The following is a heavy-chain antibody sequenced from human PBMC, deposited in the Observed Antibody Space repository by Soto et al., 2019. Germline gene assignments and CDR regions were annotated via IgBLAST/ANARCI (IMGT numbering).Heavy chain of an antibody. D-gene: IGHD3-16*01. CDR2: IHYSGST. V-gene: IGHV4-59*11. Sequence: SETLSLTCTVSGGSMSIHYWSWIRQPPGKGLEWIGYIHYSGSTSYNPSLKSRVTISVDTSKDQFSLTLTSVTAADTAVYYCARDEIRLIDGLRASDYHYYGLEVWGQGTTVPVSS. CDR1: GGSMSIHY. J-gene: IGHJ6*02. CDR3: ARDEIRLIDGLRASDYHYYGLEV.